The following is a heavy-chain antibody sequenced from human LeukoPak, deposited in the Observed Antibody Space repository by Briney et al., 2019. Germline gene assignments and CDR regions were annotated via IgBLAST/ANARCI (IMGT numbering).Heavy chain of an antibody. J-gene: IGHJ5*02. CDR3: ARINFRDYRGYTWFEP. V-gene: IGHV3-49*03. Sequence: GGSLRLSCKGSGVTFGDYAVTWFRQAPGKRLEWVGFVRTKTHGGAPETAASVKGRFNVSRDDSEGIAYLQMTSLTTEDTAMYYCARINFRDYRGYTWFEPWGQGTLVTVSS. D-gene: IGHD3-10*01. CDR1: GVTFGDYA. CDR2: VRTKTHGGAP.